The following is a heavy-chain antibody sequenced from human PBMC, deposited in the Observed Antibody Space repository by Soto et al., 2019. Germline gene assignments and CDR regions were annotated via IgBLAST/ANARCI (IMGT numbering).Heavy chain of an antibody. Sequence: EVQLLESGGGLVQPGVSLRLSCAASGLTFSSYAMSWVRQAPGKGLEWVSAIGGSGGSTYYAASVKGRFTISRDNSKNTLYLQMNSLRAEDTAVYFCAKEDGNYGMDVWGQGTTVTVSS. J-gene: IGHJ6*02. CDR1: GLTFSSYA. CDR2: IGGSGGST. V-gene: IGHV3-23*01. CDR3: AKEDGNYGMDV.